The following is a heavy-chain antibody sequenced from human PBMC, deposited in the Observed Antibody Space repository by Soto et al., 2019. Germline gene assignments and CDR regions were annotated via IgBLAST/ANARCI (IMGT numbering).Heavy chain of an antibody. J-gene: IGHJ4*02. Sequence: SETLSLTCAVSGGSISSGGYSWSWIRQPPGKGLEWIGYIYHSGSTYYNPSLKSRVTISVDRSKNQFSLKLSSVTAADTAVYYCARERVTMVRGVIIIGYLDYWGQGTLVTVSS. CDR2: IYHSGST. V-gene: IGHV4-30-2*01. D-gene: IGHD3-10*01. CDR3: ARERVTMVRGVIIIGYLDY. CDR1: GGSISSGGYS.